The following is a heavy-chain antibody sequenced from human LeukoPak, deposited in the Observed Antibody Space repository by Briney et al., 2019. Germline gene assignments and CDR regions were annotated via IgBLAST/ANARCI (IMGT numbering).Heavy chain of an antibody. V-gene: IGHV4-34*01. Sequence: KSSETLSLTCAVYGGSFSGYYWSWIRQPPGKGLEWIGEINDSGSTKYNPSLKSRVTISVDTSKNQFSLKLNSVTAADTAMYYCAGGFCRSSHYVFGGGYSSPNWFDPWGQGTLVTVSS. CDR2: INDSGST. CDR1: GGSFSGYY. D-gene: IGHD3-3*01. CDR3: AGGFCRSSHYVFGGGYSSPNWFDP. J-gene: IGHJ5*02.